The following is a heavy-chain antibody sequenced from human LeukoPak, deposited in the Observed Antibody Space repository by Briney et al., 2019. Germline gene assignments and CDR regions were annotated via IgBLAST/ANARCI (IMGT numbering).Heavy chain of an antibody. J-gene: IGHJ4*02. CDR1: GFTDYA. CDR3: ARILDSAWGELGY. CDR2: ISYDGSYR. V-gene: IGHV3-30*04. Sequence: GGSLRLSCVASGFTDYAIHWVRQAPGKVLGWVAVISYDGSYRYYADSVKGRFTISRDNSKNTLYLQMNSLRAEDTAVYYCARILDSAWGELGYWGQGTLVTVSS. D-gene: IGHD6-19*01.